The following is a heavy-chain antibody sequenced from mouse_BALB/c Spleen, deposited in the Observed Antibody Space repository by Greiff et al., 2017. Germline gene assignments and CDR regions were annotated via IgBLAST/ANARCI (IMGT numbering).Heavy chain of an antibody. Sequence: VQLQQSGTVLARPGASVKMSCKASGYTFTSYWMHWVKQRPGQGLEWIGAIYPGNSDTSYNQKFKGKAKLTAVTSTSTAYMELSSLTNEDSAVYYCARLLRSTTHFDYWGQGTTLTVSS. CDR3: ARLLRSTTHFDY. V-gene: IGHV1-5*01. CDR1: GYTFTSYW. J-gene: IGHJ2*01. D-gene: IGHD1-1*01. CDR2: IYPGNSDT.